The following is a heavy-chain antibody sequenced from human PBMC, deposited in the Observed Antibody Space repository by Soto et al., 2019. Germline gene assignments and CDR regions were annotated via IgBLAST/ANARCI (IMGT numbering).Heavy chain of an antibody. CDR3: ARSLYHYYDSSGYYYSPPSD. D-gene: IGHD3-22*01. Sequence: QVQLQESGPGLVKPSQTLSLTCTVSGGSISSGGYYWSWIRQHPGKGLEWIGYIYYSGSTYYNPSLQSRVTISVDTSKNQFSLKLSSVTAADTAVYYCARSLYHYYDSSGYYYSPPSDWGQGTLVTVSS. CDR1: GGSISSGGYY. V-gene: IGHV4-31*03. J-gene: IGHJ4*02. CDR2: IYYSGST.